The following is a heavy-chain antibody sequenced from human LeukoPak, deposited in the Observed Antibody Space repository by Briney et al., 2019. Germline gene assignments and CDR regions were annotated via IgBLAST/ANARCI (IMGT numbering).Heavy chain of an antibody. CDR3: AKDVSSCGGDCPDS. CDR2: ISVSGGST. Sequence: GGSLRLSCVASGFTFTTYPMSWVRQAPGKGPEWVSGISVSGGSTYYADSVKGRFTISRDNSKNTVYLQMNSLRAEETAIYYCAKDVSSCGGDCPDSWGQGTLVTVSS. V-gene: IGHV3-23*01. CDR1: GFTFTTYP. J-gene: IGHJ4*02. D-gene: IGHD2-21*02.